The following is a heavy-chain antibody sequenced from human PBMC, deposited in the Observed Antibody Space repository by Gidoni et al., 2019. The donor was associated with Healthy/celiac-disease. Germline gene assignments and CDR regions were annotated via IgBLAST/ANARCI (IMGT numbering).Heavy chain of an antibody. CDR3: ARDRENSSSWTDNWFDP. J-gene: IGHJ5*02. CDR1: GGTFSSYS. CDR2: ISSSISYI. Sequence: EVQLVESGGGLVKPGGTRRRSWEAAGGTFSSYSMNWVRQAPGKGLEWVSSISSSISYIYYADSVKGRFTISRDNAKNSLYLQMNSLRAEDTAVYYCARDRENSSSWTDNWFDPWGQGTLVTVSS. V-gene: IGHV3-21*01. D-gene: IGHD6-13*01.